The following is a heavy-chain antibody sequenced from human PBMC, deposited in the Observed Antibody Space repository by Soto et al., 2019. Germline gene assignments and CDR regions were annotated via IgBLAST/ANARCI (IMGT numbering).Heavy chain of an antibody. CDR2: ISAYNGNT. Sequence: GASVKVSCKASGYTFTSYGISWVRQAPGQGLEWMGWISAYNGNTNYAQKLQGRVTMTTDTSTSTAYMELRSLRSDDTAVYYCARDPRYSGRYDYYYYGMDVWGQGTTVTVSS. J-gene: IGHJ6*02. D-gene: IGHD6-19*01. V-gene: IGHV1-18*01. CDR1: GYTFTSYG. CDR3: ARDPRYSGRYDYYYYGMDV.